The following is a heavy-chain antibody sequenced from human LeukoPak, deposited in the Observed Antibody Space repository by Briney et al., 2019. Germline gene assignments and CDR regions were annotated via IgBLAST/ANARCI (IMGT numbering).Heavy chain of an antibody. J-gene: IGHJ4*02. CDR2: INPNSGAT. CDR1: GYIFTGYY. CDR3: ARGGRGYSYGELDY. V-gene: IGHV1-2*02. D-gene: IGHD5-18*01. Sequence: ASVTFSCKASGYIFTGYYLHWVRQAPGQGLEWMGWINPNSGATNYAQKFQGRVTMTRDTSISTAYMELSRLISDDTAVYYCARGGRGYSYGELDYWGQGTLVTVSS.